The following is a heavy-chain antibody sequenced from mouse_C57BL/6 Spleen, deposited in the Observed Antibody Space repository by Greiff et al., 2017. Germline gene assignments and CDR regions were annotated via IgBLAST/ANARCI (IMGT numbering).Heavy chain of an antibody. CDR2: ISYDGSN. CDR3: ARGGGTTVVAPFAY. V-gene: IGHV3-6*01. CDR1: GYSITSGYY. J-gene: IGHJ3*01. D-gene: IGHD1-1*01. Sequence: ESGPGLVKPSQSLSLTCSVTGYSITSGYYWNWIRQFPGNKLEWMGYISYDGSNNSNPSLKNRISITRDTSKNQFFLKLNSVTTEDTATYYCARGGGTTVVAPFAYWGQGTLVTVSA.